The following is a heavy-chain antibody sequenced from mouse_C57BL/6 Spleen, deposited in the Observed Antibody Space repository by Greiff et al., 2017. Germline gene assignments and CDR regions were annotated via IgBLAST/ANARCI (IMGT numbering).Heavy chain of an antibody. J-gene: IGHJ1*03. CDR1: GYTFTSYW. CDR3: ARRNGGYWYFDV. Sequence: VQLQQSGAELAKPGASVKLSCKASGYTFTSYWMHWVKQRPGQGLEWIGYINPSSGYTKYNQKFKDKATLTADESSSTAYMQLSSLTYEDSAVYYCARRNGGYWYFDVWGTGTTVTVSS. V-gene: IGHV1-7*01. CDR2: INPSSGYT. D-gene: IGHD1-1*02.